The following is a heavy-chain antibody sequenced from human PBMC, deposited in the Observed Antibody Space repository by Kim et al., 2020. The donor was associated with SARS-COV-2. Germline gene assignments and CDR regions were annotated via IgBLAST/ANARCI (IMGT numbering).Heavy chain of an antibody. CDR3: ALKGSFGSGY. CDR1: GVAFSNYA. Sequence: GGSPRLSCAASGVAFSNYAMSWVRQAPGKGLEWVSAVSGRGDKTYYADSVKGRFSISRDNSKSTLYLHMNSLRAADTAIYYCALKGSFGSGYGGQGTLVTVSS. D-gene: IGHD3-3*01. V-gene: IGHV3-23*01. CDR2: VSGRGDKT. J-gene: IGHJ4*02.